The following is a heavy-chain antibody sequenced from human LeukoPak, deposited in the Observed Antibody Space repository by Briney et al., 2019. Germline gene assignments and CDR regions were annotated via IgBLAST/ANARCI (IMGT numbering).Heavy chain of an antibody. CDR3: ARERGPIDY. CDR1: GFTFSSYS. CDR2: ISGSSSTI. V-gene: IGHV3-48*01. J-gene: IGHJ4*02. Sequence: GGSLRLSCAVSGFTFSSYSMNWVRQAPGKGLEWVSYISGSSSTIYYADSVKGRFTISRDNAKNSLYLHMNSLRAEYTAVYYCARERGPIDYWGQGTLVTVSS.